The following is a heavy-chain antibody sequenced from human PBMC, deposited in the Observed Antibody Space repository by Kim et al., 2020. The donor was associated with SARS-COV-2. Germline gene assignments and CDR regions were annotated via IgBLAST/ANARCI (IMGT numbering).Heavy chain of an antibody. CDR3: ASGGYGSGNWFDP. CDR1: GYTFTGYY. D-gene: IGHD3-10*01. CDR2: IIPNSGGT. V-gene: IGHV1-2*06. Sequence: ASVKVSCKASGYTFTGYYLHWVRQAPGQGLEWMGRIIPNSGGTNYAQKFQGRVTMTRDTSISTAYMELSRLRSDDTAVYYCASGGYGSGNWFDPWGQGTLVTVSS. J-gene: IGHJ5*02.